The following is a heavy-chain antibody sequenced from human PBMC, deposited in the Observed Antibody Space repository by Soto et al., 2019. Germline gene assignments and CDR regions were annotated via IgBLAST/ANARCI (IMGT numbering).Heavy chain of an antibody. CDR3: ARDRGQYQLLYASDYYYGMDV. CDR1: GGSFSGYY. CDR2: INHSGST. J-gene: IGHJ6*02. D-gene: IGHD2-2*02. Sequence: SETLSLTCAVYGGSFSGYYWSWIRQPPGKGLEWIGEINHSGSTNYNPSLKSRVTISVDTSKNQFSLKLSSVTAADTAVYYCARDRGQYQLLYASDYYYGMDVWGQGTTVTVSS. V-gene: IGHV4-34*01.